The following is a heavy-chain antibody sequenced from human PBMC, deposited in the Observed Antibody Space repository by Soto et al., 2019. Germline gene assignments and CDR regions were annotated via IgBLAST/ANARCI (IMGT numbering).Heavy chain of an antibody. Sequence: GGSLRLSCAASGFTFSDYYMSWIRQAPGKGLEWVSYISSSCSTIYYADSVKGRFTISRDNAKNSLYLQMNSLRAEDTAVYYCARDRTDLYYDILTGYYDYWGQGTLVTVSS. D-gene: IGHD3-9*01. V-gene: IGHV3-11*01. CDR2: ISSSCSTI. J-gene: IGHJ4*02. CDR1: GFTFSDYY. CDR3: ARDRTDLYYDILTGYYDY.